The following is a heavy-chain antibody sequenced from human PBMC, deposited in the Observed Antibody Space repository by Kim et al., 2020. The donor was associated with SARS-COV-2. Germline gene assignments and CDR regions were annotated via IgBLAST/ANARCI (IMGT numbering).Heavy chain of an antibody. V-gene: IGHV3-53*01. CDR2: IYSGGST. D-gene: IGHD2-15*01. CDR1: GFTVSSNY. CDR3: ARGRGGYLGSFDY. Sequence: GGSLRLSCAASGFTVSSNYMSWVRQAPGKGLEWVSVIYSGGSTYYADSVKGRFTISRDNSKNTLYLQMNSLRAEDTAVYYCARGRGGYLGSFDYWGQGTLVTVSS. J-gene: IGHJ4*02.